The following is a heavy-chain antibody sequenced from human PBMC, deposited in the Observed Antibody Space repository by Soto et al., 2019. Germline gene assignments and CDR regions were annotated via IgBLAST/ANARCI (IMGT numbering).Heavy chain of an antibody. D-gene: IGHD2-2*01. CDR2: INHSGST. CDR1: GGSFSGYY. Sequence: SETLSLTCAVYGGSFSGYYWSWIRQPPGKGLEWIGEINHSGSTNYNPSLKSRVTISVDTSKNQFSLKLSSVTAAGTAVYYCARGGAAAYGMDVWGQGTTVTVSS. CDR3: ARGGAAAYGMDV. V-gene: IGHV4-34*01. J-gene: IGHJ6*02.